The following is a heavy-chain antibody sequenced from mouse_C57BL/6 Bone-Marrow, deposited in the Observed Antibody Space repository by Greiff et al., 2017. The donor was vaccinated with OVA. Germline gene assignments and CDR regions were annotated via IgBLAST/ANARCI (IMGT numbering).Heavy chain of an antibody. J-gene: IGHJ2*01. CDR1: GFTFSDYY. Sequence: DVMLVESGGGLVQPGGSLKLSCAASGFTFSDYYMYWVRQTPEKRLEWVAYISNGGGSTYYPDTVKGRFTISRDNAKNTLYLQMSRLKSEDTAMYYCAYWDKAYYFDYWGQGTTLTVSS. CDR2: ISNGGGST. CDR3: AYWDKAYYFDY. V-gene: IGHV5-12*01. D-gene: IGHD4-1*01.